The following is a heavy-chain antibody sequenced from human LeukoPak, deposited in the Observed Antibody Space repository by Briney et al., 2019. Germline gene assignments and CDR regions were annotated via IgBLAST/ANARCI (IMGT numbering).Heavy chain of an antibody. J-gene: IGHJ6*03. D-gene: IGHD2-2*01. CDR1: GGSISSGSYY. Sequence: SETLSLTCTVSGGSISSGSYYWSWIRQPAGKGLEWIGRIYTSGSTNYNPSLKSRVTISVDTSKNQFSLKLSSVTAADTAVYYCASRREVPAVNYYYYYMDVWGKGTTVTVSS. CDR3: ASRREVPAVNYYYYYMDV. V-gene: IGHV4-61*02. CDR2: IYTSGST.